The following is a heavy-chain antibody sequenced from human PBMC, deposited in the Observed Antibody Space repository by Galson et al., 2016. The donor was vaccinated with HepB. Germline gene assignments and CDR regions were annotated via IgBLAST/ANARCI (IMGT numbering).Heavy chain of an antibody. CDR2: ISYDGNKK. V-gene: IGHV3-30*03. D-gene: IGHD2-2*01. Sequence: SLRLSCAASGFTFSRFGIHWVRQAPGKGLEWVAMISYDGNKKNYAHSVKGRFTISRDNSKNSLYLQMISLRAEDTAVYYCARGSCSSSSCYWTHMVFTNHHYGMDVWGQGTTVTVSS. J-gene: IGHJ6*02. CDR1: GFTFSRFG. CDR3: ARGSCSSSSCYWTHMVFTNHHYGMDV.